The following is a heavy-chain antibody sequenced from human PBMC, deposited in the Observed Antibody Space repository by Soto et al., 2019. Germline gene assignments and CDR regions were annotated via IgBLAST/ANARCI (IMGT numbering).Heavy chain of an antibody. CDR1: GFTFSSYA. CDR3: ANLNCGGNY. J-gene: IGHJ4*02. V-gene: IGHV3-23*01. D-gene: IGHD7-27*01. CDR2: ISGSGGST. Sequence: EVQLLESGGGLVQPGVSLRLSCAASGFTFSSYAMSWVRQAPGKWLEWVSAISGSGGSTYYADSVKGRFTISRDNSKNTLYLQMNSLRDEDTAVYYCANLNCGGNYWGQGTLVTVSS.